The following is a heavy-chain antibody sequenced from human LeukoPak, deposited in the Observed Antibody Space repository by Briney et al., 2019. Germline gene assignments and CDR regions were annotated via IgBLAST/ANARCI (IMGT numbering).Heavy chain of an antibody. J-gene: IGHJ3*02. CDR1: GYTFTSYD. D-gene: IGHD6-13*01. V-gene: IGHV7-4-1*02. CDR3: ARDLYSSSYAFDI. Sequence: ASVKVSCKASGYTFTSYDINWVRQATGQGLEWMGWINTNTGNPTYAQGFTGRFVFSLDTSVSTAYLQISSLKAEDTAVYYCARDLYSSSYAFDIWGQGTMVTVSS. CDR2: INTNTGNP.